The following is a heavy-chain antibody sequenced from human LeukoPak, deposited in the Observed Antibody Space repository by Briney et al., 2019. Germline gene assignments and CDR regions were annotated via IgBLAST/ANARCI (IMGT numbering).Heavy chain of an antibody. CDR1: GFIFSSYE. J-gene: IGHJ4*02. D-gene: IGHD2-15*01. CDR2: ISRSSSNI. CDR3: ASLLGACSVPHCPPSPDY. V-gene: IGHV3-48*03. Sequence: GGSLRLSCAASGFIFSSYEMSWVRQAPGKGLEWVSYISRSSSNIYYADSVKGPFTISRDNAKNSLYLQMNSLRAEDTATYYCASLLGACSVPHCPPSPDYWGQGTLVTVSS.